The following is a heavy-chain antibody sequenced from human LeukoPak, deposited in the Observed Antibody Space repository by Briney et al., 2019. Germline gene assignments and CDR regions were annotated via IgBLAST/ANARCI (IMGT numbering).Heavy chain of an antibody. V-gene: IGHV4-39*07. J-gene: IGHJ4*02. D-gene: IGHD5-18*01. CDR2: IYYSGST. Sequence: SETLSLTCTVSGDSISSSNSYWGWIRQPPGKGLEWIGSIYYSGSTYYNPSLKSRVTILADTSKNQSSLKLSSVTAADTAVYHCARTRGNSYGYLDYWGQGTLVTVSS. CDR3: ARTRGNSYGYLDY. CDR1: GDSISSSNSY.